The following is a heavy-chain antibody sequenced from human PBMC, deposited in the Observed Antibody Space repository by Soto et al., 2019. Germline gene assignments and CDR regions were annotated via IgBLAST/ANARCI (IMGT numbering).Heavy chain of an antibody. CDR1: GFSLITGGVR. D-gene: IGHD6-13*01. J-gene: IGHJ4*02. CDR2: IDGNNEK. V-gene: IGHV2-70*04. CDR3: ARTMPAAGTFDY. Sequence: SGPTLVNPTHTLTLTCTFSGFSLITGGVRVSWIRQPPGQALEWLARIDGNNEKYYTTSLKTRLTISKDNSKNQVVLTMTNMDPVDTGTYYCARTMPAAGTFDYWGKGALVTVSS.